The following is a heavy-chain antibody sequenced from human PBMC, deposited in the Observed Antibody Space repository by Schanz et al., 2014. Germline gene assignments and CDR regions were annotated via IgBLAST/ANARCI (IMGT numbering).Heavy chain of an antibody. CDR2: ISPNGVTI. D-gene: IGHD6-13*01. CDR3: ARDSGSSSWYPSDY. CDR1: GFGFDDYA. Sequence: EVQLLESGGTVVQPGGSLRVSCAASGFGFDDYAMSWVRQAPGKGLEWVAHISPNGVTIYYADSVKGRFTISRDNAKNSLYLQMNSLRAEDTALYYCARDSGSSSWYPSDYWGQGTLVTVSS. J-gene: IGHJ4*02. V-gene: IGHV3-20*04.